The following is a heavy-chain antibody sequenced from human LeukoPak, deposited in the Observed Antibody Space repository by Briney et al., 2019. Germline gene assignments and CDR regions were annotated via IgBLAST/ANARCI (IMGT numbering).Heavy chain of an antibody. CDR1: GFTFSSYG. Sequence: GGSLRLSCAASGFTFSSYGMHWVRQAPGKGLEWVAFIQYDGSNKYYADSVKGRFTISRDNSKNTLYLQMNSLRAEDTALYYCAKDYDDKFDYWGQGTLVTVSS. V-gene: IGHV3-30*02. J-gene: IGHJ4*02. CDR2: IQYDGSNK. D-gene: IGHD3-9*01. CDR3: AKDYDDKFDY.